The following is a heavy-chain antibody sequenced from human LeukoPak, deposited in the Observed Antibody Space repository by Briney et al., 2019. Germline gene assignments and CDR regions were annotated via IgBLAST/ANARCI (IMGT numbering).Heavy chain of an antibody. Sequence: SETLSLTCDVLGGSISNTNWWSWVRQPPGQGLEWIGEVSLAGQTNYNPSLNGRVTMSLDESSNQLSLKLTSVTAADTAIYYCAREGGPYRPLDYSGQGTLVTVAS. CDR1: GGSISNTNW. CDR3: AREGGPYRPLDY. J-gene: IGHJ4*02. V-gene: IGHV4-4*02. CDR2: VSLAGQT.